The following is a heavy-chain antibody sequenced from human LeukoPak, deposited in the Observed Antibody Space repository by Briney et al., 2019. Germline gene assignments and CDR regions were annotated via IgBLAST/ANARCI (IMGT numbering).Heavy chain of an antibody. CDR2: INPSGGST. V-gene: IGHV1-46*01. CDR3: ARGEDDFWSGSARYYGMDV. D-gene: IGHD3-3*01. Sequence: ASVKVSCKASGYTFTSYYMHWVRQAPGQGLEWMGIINPSGGSTSYAQKFQGRVTITADESTSTAYMELSSLRSEDTAVYYCARGEDDFWSGSARYYGMDVWGQGTTVTVSS. J-gene: IGHJ6*02. CDR1: GYTFTSYY.